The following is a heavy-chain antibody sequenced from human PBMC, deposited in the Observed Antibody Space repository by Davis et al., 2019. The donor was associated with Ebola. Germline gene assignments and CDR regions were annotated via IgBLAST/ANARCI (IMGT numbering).Heavy chain of an antibody. J-gene: IGHJ6*02. CDR1: GGSFSGYY. V-gene: IGHV4-34*01. Sequence: SETLSLTCAVYGGSFSGYYWSWIRQPPGKWLEWIGEINHSGSTNYNPSLKSRVTISVVTSKNQFSLKLSSVTAADTAVYYCARALTTVTTVHSPYYYYYGMDVWGQGTTVTVSS. D-gene: IGHD4-11*01. CDR2: INHSGST. CDR3: ARALTTVTTVHSPYYYYYGMDV.